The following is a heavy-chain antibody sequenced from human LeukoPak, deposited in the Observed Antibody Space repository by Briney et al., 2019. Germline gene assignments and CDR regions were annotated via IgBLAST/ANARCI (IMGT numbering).Heavy chain of an antibody. Sequence: PSETLSLTCTVSGGSISSYYWSWIRQPPGKGLEWIGYIYYSGSTNYNPSLKSRVTISVDTSKNQFSLKLSSVTAADTAVYYCARKDYYDSSGYYPPYWCFDLWGRGTLVTVSS. CDR1: GGSISSYY. CDR3: ARKDYYDSSGYYPPYWCFDL. J-gene: IGHJ2*01. V-gene: IGHV4-59*01. D-gene: IGHD3-22*01. CDR2: IYYSGST.